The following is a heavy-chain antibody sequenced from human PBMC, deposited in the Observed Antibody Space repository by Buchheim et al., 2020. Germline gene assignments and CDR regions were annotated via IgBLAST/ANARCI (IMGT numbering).Heavy chain of an antibody. CDR2: IWYDGSNK. Sequence: QVQLVESGGGVVQPGRSLRLSCAASGFTFSSYGMHWVRQAPGKGLEWVAVIWYDGSNKYYADSVKGRFTISRDNSKNTLYLKMNSLRAEDTAVYYCARDPTLEWLAPFDYWGQGTL. CDR1: GFTFSSYG. V-gene: IGHV3-33*01. J-gene: IGHJ4*02. CDR3: ARDPTLEWLAPFDY. D-gene: IGHD6-19*01.